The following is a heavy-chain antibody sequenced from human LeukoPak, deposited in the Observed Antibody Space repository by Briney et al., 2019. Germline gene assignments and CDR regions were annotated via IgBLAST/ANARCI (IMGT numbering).Heavy chain of an antibody. CDR3: ARSSSGWYPYFDY. J-gene: IGHJ4*02. CDR2: INPNSGGT. Sequence: GASVKVSCKASGYTFTSYYMHWVRQAPGQGLEWMGWINPNSGGTNYAQKFQGRVTMTRDTSISTAYMELSRLRSDDTAVYYCARSSSGWYPYFDYWGQGTLVTVSS. V-gene: IGHV1-2*02. D-gene: IGHD6-19*01. CDR1: GYTFTSYY.